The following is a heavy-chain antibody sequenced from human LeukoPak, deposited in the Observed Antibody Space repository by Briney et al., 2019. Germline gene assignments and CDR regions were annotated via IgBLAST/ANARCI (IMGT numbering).Heavy chain of an antibody. J-gene: IGHJ6*02. CDR2: IYSGGST. CDR3: ARLSEAGTTGYYYGMDV. D-gene: IGHD6-13*01. Sequence: GGSLRLSCAASGFTVSSNYMSWVRQAPGKGLEWVSVIYSGGSTYYADSVKGRFTISRHNSKNTPYLQMNSLRAEDTAVYYCARLSEAGTTGYYYGMDVWGQGTTVTVSS. V-gene: IGHV3-53*04. CDR1: GFTVSSNY.